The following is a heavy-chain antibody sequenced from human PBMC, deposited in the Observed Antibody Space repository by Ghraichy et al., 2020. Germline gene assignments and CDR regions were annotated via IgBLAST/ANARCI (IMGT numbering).Heavy chain of an antibody. J-gene: IGHJ6*02. V-gene: IGHV4-59*01. Sequence: TLSLTCTVSGGSISSYYWSWIRQPPGKGLEWIGYIYYSGSTNYNPSLKSRVTISVDTSKNQFSLKLSSVTAADTAVYYCARDHGMVRGVIQDYYYYGMDVWGQGTTVTVSS. CDR1: GGSISSYY. CDR2: IYYSGST. CDR3: ARDHGMVRGVIQDYYYYGMDV. D-gene: IGHD3-10*01.